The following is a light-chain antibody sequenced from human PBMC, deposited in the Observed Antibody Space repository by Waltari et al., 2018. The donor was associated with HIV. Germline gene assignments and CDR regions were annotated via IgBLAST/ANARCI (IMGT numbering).Light chain of an antibody. V-gene: IGKV1-8*01. CDR3: QHYYSYPPWT. Sequence: AIRMTQSPSSFSASTGERVTITCRASQDISTFLTWYQQKPGKAPKVLIYAASTLQSGVPSRFNGSGSGTDFTLTISYLQSEDFATYYCQHYYSYPPWTFGQGTKVDIK. CDR1: QDISTF. CDR2: AAS. J-gene: IGKJ1*01.